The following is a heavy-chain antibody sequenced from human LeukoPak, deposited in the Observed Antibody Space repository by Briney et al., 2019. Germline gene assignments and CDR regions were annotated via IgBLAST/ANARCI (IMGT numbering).Heavy chain of an antibody. CDR2: ISAYNGNT. J-gene: IGHJ6*02. V-gene: IGHV1-18*01. Sequence: ASVKVSCKASGYTFTSYGISWVRQAPGQGLEWMGWISAYNGNTNYAQKLQGRVTMTTDTSTSTAYMELRSLRSDDTAVYYCARDLAYIVVVTPYYYDGMDVWRQGTTVTVSS. D-gene: IGHD2-21*02. CDR1: GYTFTSYG. CDR3: ARDLAYIVVVTPYYYDGMDV.